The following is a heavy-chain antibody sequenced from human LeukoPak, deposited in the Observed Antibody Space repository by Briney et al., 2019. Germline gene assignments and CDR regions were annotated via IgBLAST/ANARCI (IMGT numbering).Heavy chain of an antibody. CDR1: GYTFTDYG. D-gene: IGHD3-22*01. V-gene: IGHV1-18*01. CDR2: ISAYNGNT. CDR3: ARVGTGYYGLDQLHTFDI. J-gene: IGHJ3*02. Sequence: ASAKVSCKASGYTFTDYGITWVRQAPGQGLEWMGWISAYNGNTNYAQSVQGRVTMTTDTSTSTAHMELRSLRSDDTAVYYCARVGTGYYGLDQLHTFDIWGQGTMVTVSS.